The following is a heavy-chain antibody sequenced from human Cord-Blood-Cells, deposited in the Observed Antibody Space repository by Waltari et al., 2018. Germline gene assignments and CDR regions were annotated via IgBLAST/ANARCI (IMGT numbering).Heavy chain of an antibody. V-gene: IGHV1-2*02. J-gene: IGHJ6*02. D-gene: IGHD4-17*01. CDR3: ARDFQYYGGNYYYGMDV. CDR1: GYTFTAYY. CDR2: INPNSGGT. Sequence: QVQLVQSGAEVKTPGASVKVSCKASGYTFTAYYMHWVPHAPGPGLEWMGWINPNSGGTNDAQKFQGRVTMTRDTSISTAYMELSRLRSDDTAVYYCARDFQYYGGNYYYGMDVWGQGTTVTVSS.